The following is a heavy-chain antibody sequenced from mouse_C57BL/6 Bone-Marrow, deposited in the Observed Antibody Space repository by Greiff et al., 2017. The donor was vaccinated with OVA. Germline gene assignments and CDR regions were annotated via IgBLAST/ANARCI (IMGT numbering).Heavy chain of an antibody. CDR3: TASFITTVVARRYFDY. Sequence: QVQLQQSGAELVRPGASVTLSCKASGYTFTDYEMHWVKQTPVHGLEWIGAIDPETGGTAYDQKFKGKAILTADESSSTAYMELRSLTSEDSAVYYCTASFITTVVARRYFDYWGQGTTLTVSS. J-gene: IGHJ2*01. CDR1: GYTFTDYE. CDR2: IDPETGGT. D-gene: IGHD1-1*01. V-gene: IGHV1-15*01.